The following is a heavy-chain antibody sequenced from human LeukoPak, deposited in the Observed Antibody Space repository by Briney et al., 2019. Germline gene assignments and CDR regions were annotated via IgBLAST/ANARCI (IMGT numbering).Heavy chain of an antibody. CDR2: ISVSGGSA. V-gene: IGHV3-23*01. CDR3: ARSSYSSSSSV. CDR1: GLIFSNYA. Sequence: GGSLRLSCAAPGLIFSNYAMSWVRQAPGKGLEWVSTISVSGGSANYADSAKGRFTISRDNAKNSLYLQINSLRAEDTAVYYCARSSYSSSSSVWGQGTMVTVSS. D-gene: IGHD6-6*01. J-gene: IGHJ3*01.